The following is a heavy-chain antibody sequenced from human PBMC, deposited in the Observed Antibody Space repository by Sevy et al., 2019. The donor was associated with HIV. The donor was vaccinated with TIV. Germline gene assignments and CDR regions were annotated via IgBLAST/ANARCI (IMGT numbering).Heavy chain of an antibody. CDR3: ARATTIPYSYGYGRFDY. CDR2: IYYSGST. Sequence: SETLSLTCTVSGGSISSYYWSWIRQPPGKGLEWIGYIYYSGSTNYNPSLKSRVTISVDTSKNQFSLKLSSVTAADTAVYYCARATTIPYSYGYGRFDYWGQGALVTVSS. CDR1: GGSISSYY. V-gene: IGHV4-59*12. D-gene: IGHD5-18*01. J-gene: IGHJ4*02.